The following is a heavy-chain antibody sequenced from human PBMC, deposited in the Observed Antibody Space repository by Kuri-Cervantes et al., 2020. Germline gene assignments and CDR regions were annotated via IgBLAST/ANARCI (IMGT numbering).Heavy chain of an antibody. CDR2: LSYDGSNK. CDR3: ARGDGYNSDAFDY. Sequence: LSLTCAASGFTFSSYGMHWVRQGPGKGLERVAVLSYDGSNKYYSDSVKGRFTISRDNSKNTLYLQMNSLRAEDTAVYYCARGDGYNSDAFDYWGQGTLVTVSS. D-gene: IGHD5-24*01. V-gene: IGHV3-30*03. J-gene: IGHJ4*02. CDR1: GFTFSSYG.